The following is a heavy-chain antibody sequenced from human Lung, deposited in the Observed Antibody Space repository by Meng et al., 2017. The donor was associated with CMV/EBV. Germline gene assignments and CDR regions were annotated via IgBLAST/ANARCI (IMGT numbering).Heavy chain of an antibody. CDR1: GYSIRSGYY. CDR2: IYHRGST. V-gene: IGHV4-38-2*02. CDR3: ASVSCSSNCCYDY. D-gene: IGHD2-2*01. Sequence: SETLSLXCTVSGYSIRSGYYWGWIRQPPGKGLEWIGSIYHRGSTYYNPYLKSRVTISVDTSKHQFSLRPSSVTAADTAVYYWASVSCSSNCCYDYWGQGTLVTVSS. J-gene: IGHJ4*02.